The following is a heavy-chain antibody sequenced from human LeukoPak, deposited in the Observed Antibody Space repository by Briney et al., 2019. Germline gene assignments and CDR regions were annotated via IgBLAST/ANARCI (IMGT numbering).Heavy chain of an antibody. CDR3: ARGGDYYDSSGYYSRSTHFDY. V-gene: IGHV4-34*01. CDR1: GGSFSGYY. Sequence: SETLSLACAVYGGSFSGYYWSWIRQPPGKGLEWIGEINHSGSTNCNPSLKSRVTISVDTSKNQFSLKLSSVTAADTAVYYCARGGDYYDSSGYYSRSTHFDYWGQGTLVTVSS. J-gene: IGHJ4*02. CDR2: INHSGST. D-gene: IGHD3-22*01.